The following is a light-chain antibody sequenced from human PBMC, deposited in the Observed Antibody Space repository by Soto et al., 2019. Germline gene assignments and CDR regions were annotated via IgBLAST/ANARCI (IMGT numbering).Light chain of an antibody. CDR3: TSYFSPSSRV. CDR2: EDR. Sequence: QSVLTQPTSTSGSPGQSITISCTGTSSDVGGYAYIWWYQQHAGKAPKLVNYEDRSRSSGPSNRFSGSKAGYTASPIIAPLHAEDEADYYCTSYFSPSSRVFGTGTQLTVL. V-gene: IGLV2-14*01. J-gene: IGLJ1*01. CDR1: SSDVGGYAY.